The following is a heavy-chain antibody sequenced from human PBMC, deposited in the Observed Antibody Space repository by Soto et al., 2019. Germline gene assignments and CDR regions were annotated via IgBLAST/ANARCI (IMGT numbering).Heavy chain of an antibody. CDR3: TTTGTIDY. V-gene: IGHV3-15*01. Sequence: GGALRVSCSASGFTFSNAWMTWVRQAPGKGLEWVGRIKSNSDGGTTYYAAPVEGRFTISRDDSTNTVFLQMNSLKTEDTAVYYCTTTGTIDYWGQGTLVPVSS. CDR2: IKSNSDGGTT. D-gene: IGHD1-1*01. J-gene: IGHJ4*02. CDR1: GFTFSNAW.